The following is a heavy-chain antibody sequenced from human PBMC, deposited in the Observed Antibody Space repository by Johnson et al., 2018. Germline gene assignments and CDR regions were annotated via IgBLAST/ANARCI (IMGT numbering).Heavy chain of an antibody. V-gene: IGHV3-13*01. CDR3: ARALGDRSGAFDI. D-gene: IGHD3-10*01. Sequence: VQLVQSGGGLVKPGGSXRLSCAASGFTFSSYDMHWVRQATGKGLEWVSAIGTAGDTYYPGSVKGRFTISRENAKNSLYLQMNSLRAGDTAVYYCARALGDRSGAFDIWGQGTMVTVSS. CDR2: IGTAGDT. CDR1: GFTFSSYD. J-gene: IGHJ3*02.